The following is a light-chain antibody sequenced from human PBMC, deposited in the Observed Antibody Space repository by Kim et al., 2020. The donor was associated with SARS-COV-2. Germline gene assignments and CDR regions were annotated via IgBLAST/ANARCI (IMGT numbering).Light chain of an antibody. CDR3: QQYDGYPIS. J-gene: IGKJ5*01. CDR2: DAS. Sequence: DIQMTQSPSSLSASVGDRVTITCRASHGIRKYFAWLQQKPGKAPTSLIYDASNLQAGVPSRFSGSGSGTDFTLTISSLQPEDFATYYCQQYDGYPISFGQGTRLEIK. V-gene: IGKV1-16*01. CDR1: HGIRKY.